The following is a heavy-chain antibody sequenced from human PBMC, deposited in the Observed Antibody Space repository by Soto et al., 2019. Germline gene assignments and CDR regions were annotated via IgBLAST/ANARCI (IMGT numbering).Heavy chain of an antibody. Sequence: QVQLVQSGAEVKEPGASVKISCKASGYTFTSYGISWVRQAPGQGLEWMSWISAYNGDTNYAQKVQGGVTMTTDTSTSTAFMELRSLRFDDTAVYYCVRDPDGHIDFDYWGQGTLVTVSS. J-gene: IGHJ4*02. V-gene: IGHV1-18*01. CDR3: VRDPDGHIDFDY. CDR2: ISAYNGDT. CDR1: GYTFTSYG.